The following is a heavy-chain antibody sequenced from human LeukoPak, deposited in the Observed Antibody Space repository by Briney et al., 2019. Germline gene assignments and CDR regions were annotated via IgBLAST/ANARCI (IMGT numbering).Heavy chain of an antibody. CDR2: ISASGSTP. J-gene: IGHJ4*02. CDR3: AKDKLGATVFWDY. V-gene: IGHV3-23*01. Sequence: GGSLRLSCAASGFTFNSFAMSWVRQAPGKGLEWVSGISASGSTPYYTDSVKGRFIISRDNSKNTLYLQMNSLRAEDTAVYYCAKDKLGATVFWDYWGQGTLVTVSS. CDR1: GFTFNSFA. D-gene: IGHD1-26*01.